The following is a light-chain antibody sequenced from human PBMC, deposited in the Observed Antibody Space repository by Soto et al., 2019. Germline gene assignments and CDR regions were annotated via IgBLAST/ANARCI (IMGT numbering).Light chain of an antibody. Sequence: PITPPPPSLLPLLGARAPPPSRASQSIGKHLNWYQQKPGKAPKFLVYGVSKLQSGVPSRFTGSGSGTDFTLTVNDLQPEDFATYYCQQSYSSPTTFGQGTRLEIK. CDR2: GVS. CDR1: QSIGKH. V-gene: IGKV1-39*01. CDR3: QQSYSSPTT. J-gene: IGKJ5*01.